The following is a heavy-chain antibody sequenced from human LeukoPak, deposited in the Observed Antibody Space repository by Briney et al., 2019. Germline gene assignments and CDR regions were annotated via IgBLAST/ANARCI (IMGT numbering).Heavy chain of an antibody. J-gene: IGHJ4*02. CDR2: IKLDGSEK. D-gene: IGHD1-1*01. V-gene: IGHV3-7*03. CDR1: GFTFSNYW. Sequence: GGSLRLSCAASGFTFSNYWMSWVRQALGKGLEWVANIKLDGSEKYYVDSVKGRFTISRDNAKNTLYLQMNSLRAEDTAVYYCAKTGNPATGDYWGQGTLVTASS. CDR3: AKTGNPATGDY.